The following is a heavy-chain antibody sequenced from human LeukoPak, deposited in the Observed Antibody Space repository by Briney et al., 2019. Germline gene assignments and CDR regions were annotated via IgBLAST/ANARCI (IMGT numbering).Heavy chain of an antibody. V-gene: IGHV4-4*07. D-gene: IGHD2-15*01. CDR1: GGSISSYY. CDR3: ARAGCSGGSCYRGYYYYYMDV. J-gene: IGHJ6*03. Sequence: KPSETLSLTCTVSGGSISSYYWSWIRQPAGKGLEWIGRIYTSGSTNYNPSLKSRVTMSVDTSKTQFSLKLSYVTAADTAVYYCARAGCSGGSCYRGYYYYYMDVWGKGTTVTVSS. CDR2: IYTSGST.